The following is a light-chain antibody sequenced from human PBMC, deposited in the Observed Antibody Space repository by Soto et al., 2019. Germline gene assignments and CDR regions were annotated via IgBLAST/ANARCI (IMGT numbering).Light chain of an antibody. CDR1: QSVSSN. V-gene: IGKV3-15*01. J-gene: IGKJ5*01. CDR2: GAS. Sequence: EVVVTQSHATLSVSPGERATLSCRASQSVSSNLAWYQQKPGQAPRLLIYGASTRATGIPARFSGSGSGTEFTLTISSLQSEGFAVYYCQQYNNWPPITFGQGTRLAI. CDR3: QQYNNWPPIT.